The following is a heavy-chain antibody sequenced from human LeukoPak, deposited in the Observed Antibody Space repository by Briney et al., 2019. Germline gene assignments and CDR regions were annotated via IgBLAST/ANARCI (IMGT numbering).Heavy chain of an antibody. D-gene: IGHD3-10*01. Sequence: SQTLSLTCTVSGGSISSGGYYWSWIRQHPGKGLEWIGYIYYSGSTYYNPSLKSRVSISADTSKNQFSLKLSSVTAADTAVYYCARCPLVRGVILPWFDPWGQGTLVTVSS. CDR3: ARCPLVRGVILPWFDP. CDR2: IYYSGST. V-gene: IGHV4-31*03. CDR1: GGSISSGGYY. J-gene: IGHJ5*02.